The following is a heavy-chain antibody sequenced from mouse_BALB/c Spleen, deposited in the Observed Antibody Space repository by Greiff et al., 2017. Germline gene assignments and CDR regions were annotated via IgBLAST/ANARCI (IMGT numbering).Heavy chain of an antibody. CDR1: GYSFTSYW. D-gene: IGHD2-4*01. Sequence: VQLQQSGTVLARPGASVKMSCKASGYSFTSYWMHWVKQRPGQGLEWIGAIYPGNSDTSYNQKFKGKAKLTAVTSASTAYMELSSLTNEDSAVYYCTRNMITTYYFDYWGQGTTLTVSS. CDR3: TRNMITTYYFDY. V-gene: IGHV1-5*01. CDR2: IYPGNSDT. J-gene: IGHJ2*01.